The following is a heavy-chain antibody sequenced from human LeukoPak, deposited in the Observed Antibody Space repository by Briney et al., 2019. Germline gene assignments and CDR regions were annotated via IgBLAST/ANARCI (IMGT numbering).Heavy chain of an antibody. CDR1: GFTVSSNY. V-gene: IGHV3-66*01. CDR3: ARDTFYYGMDV. J-gene: IGHJ6*02. Sequence: AGGSLRLSCAASGFTVSSNYMSWVRQAPGKGLEWVSVIYSGGSTYYADSVKGRFTISRDDSKNTLSLQMNSLRAEDTAVYYCARDTFYYGMDVWGQGTTVTVSS. D-gene: IGHD2/OR15-2a*01. CDR2: IYSGGST.